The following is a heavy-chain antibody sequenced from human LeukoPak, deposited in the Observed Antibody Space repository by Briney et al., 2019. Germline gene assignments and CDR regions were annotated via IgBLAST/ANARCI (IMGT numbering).Heavy chain of an antibody. Sequence: PGGSLRLSCAASGFTFSNYTMHWVRQAPGKGLEWVAVISYDGTNKYYADSVKGRFTISRDNSKKTLYLQMNSLRAEDTAVYYCARDVTPSFDWLLMGEEYFDYWGQGTLVTVSS. CDR3: ARDVTPSFDWLLMGEEYFDY. CDR1: GFTFSNYT. V-gene: IGHV3-30-3*01. J-gene: IGHJ4*02. D-gene: IGHD3-9*01. CDR2: ISYDGTNK.